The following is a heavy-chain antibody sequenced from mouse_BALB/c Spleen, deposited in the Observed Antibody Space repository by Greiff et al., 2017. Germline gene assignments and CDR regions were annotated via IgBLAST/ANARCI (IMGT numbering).Heavy chain of an antibody. CDR2: INPSSGYT. D-gene: IGHD2-1*01. J-gene: IGHJ2*01. Sequence: VQLVESAAELARPGASVKMSCKASGYTFTSYTMHWVKQRPGQGLEWIGYINPSSGYTEYNQKFKDKTTLTADKSSSTAYMQLSSLTSEDSAVYYCAREANYQFDYWGQGTTLTVSS. CDR3: AREANYQFDY. V-gene: IGHV1-4*02. CDR1: GYTFTSYT.